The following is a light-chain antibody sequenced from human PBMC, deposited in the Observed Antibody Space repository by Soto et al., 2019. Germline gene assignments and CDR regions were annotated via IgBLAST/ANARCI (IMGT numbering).Light chain of an antibody. Sequence: DIQMAQSPSSLSASVGDRVSITCRASLSIGTYLNWYQQTPGQAPRLLIHSVFTLQSGVPSRFSGSGSGKEFTLTISSLQPEDSATYYCQPGYSSPQTFGRGTKLEI. CDR2: SVF. J-gene: IGKJ2*01. CDR3: QPGYSSPQT. CDR1: LSIGTY. V-gene: IGKV1-39*01.